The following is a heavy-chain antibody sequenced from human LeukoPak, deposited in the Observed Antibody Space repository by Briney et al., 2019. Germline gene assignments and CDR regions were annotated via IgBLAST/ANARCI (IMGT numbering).Heavy chain of an antibody. D-gene: IGHD2-15*01. CDR2: ISWNGGST. Sequence: PGGSLRLSCATSGFTFDDYGMSWVRQVPGKGLEWVSGISWNGGSTGYADSAKGRFTISRDNAKNSLYLQMNSLRAEDTALYYCARFSRGRWSYFDYWGQGALVTVSS. CDR3: ARFSRGRWSYFDY. J-gene: IGHJ4*02. V-gene: IGHV3-20*04. CDR1: GFTFDDYG.